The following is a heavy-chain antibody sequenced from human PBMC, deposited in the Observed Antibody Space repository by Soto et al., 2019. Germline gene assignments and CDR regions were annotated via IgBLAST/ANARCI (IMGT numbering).Heavy chain of an antibody. CDR2: ISSRSSYI. J-gene: IGHJ6*02. Sequence: PGGSLRLSCAASGFTFSDFYMSWIRQTPGKGLEWVSYISSRSSYIYYADSVRGRFTISRDNAKNSLYLQMHSLRAEDTAVYYCARVSGYSYGLKSYYYFGMDVWGQGTTVTVSS. D-gene: IGHD5-18*01. CDR1: GFTFSDFY. CDR3: ARVSGYSYGLKSYYYFGMDV. V-gene: IGHV3-11*06.